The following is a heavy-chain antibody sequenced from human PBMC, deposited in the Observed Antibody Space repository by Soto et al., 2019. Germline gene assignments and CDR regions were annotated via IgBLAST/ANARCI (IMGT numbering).Heavy chain of an antibody. Sequence: GASVKVSCKASGYIFTSYGISWVRQAPGQGLEWMGIINPSGGSTTYAQNFQGRVTMTRDTSTSTVYMELSSLRSEDTAMYYCARSYCGGDCPNNWFDPWGQGTLVTVSS. D-gene: IGHD2-21*02. V-gene: IGHV1-46*01. CDR2: INPSGGST. J-gene: IGHJ5*02. CDR1: GYIFTSYG. CDR3: ARSYCGGDCPNNWFDP.